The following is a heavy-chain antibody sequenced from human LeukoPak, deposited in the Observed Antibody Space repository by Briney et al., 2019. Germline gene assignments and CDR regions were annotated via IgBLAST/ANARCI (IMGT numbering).Heavy chain of an antibody. CDR3: ARYGYSSSWYEFYYYYYMDV. V-gene: IGHV3-7*01. Sequence: PGGSLRLSCAASGFTFSSYWMSWVRQAPGKGLEWVANIKQDGSEKYYVDSVKGRFTISRDNAKNSLYLQMNSLRAEDTAVYYCARYGYSSSWYEFYYYYYMDVWGKGTTVTVSS. CDR2: IKQDGSEK. D-gene: IGHD6-13*01. J-gene: IGHJ6*03. CDR1: GFTFSSYW.